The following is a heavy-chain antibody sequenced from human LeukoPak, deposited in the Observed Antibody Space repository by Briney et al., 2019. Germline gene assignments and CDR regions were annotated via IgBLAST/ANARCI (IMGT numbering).Heavy chain of an antibody. J-gene: IGHJ4*02. D-gene: IGHD6-13*01. CDR3: AKVWGSSWKFDY. CDR2: ISGSGGST. V-gene: IGHV3-23*01. CDR1: GFTFSSYG. Sequence: GGSLRLSCAASGFTFSSYGMSWVRQAPGKGLEWVSAISGSGGSTYYADSVKGRFTISRDNSKNTLYLQMNSLRAEDTAVYYCAKVWGSSWKFDYWGQGTLVTVSS.